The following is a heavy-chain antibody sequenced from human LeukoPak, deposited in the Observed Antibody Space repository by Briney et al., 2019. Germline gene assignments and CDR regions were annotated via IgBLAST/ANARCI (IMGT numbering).Heavy chain of an antibody. CDR3: ARHITNSGSAFDL. D-gene: IGHD3-10*01. V-gene: IGHV4-59*08. Sequence: SETLSLTCTVSDGSISGYYWGWIRQAPGRGLEWIAYIHYTGINNYNPSLKSRAAISVDTSTNQFSLKFTSVTAADTAMYYCARHITNSGSAFDLWGRGTLVTVSS. CDR1: DGSISGYY. CDR2: IHYTGIN. J-gene: IGHJ2*01.